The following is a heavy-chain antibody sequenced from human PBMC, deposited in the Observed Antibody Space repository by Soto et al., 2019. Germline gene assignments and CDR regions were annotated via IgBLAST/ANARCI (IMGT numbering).Heavy chain of an antibody. V-gene: IGHV4-4*02. J-gene: IGHJ4*02. D-gene: IGHD1-7*01. Sequence: PSETLSLTCAVSGGSFTSNNWWTWVRQPPGQGLEWVGEIYRTGSTNYNPSLKIRVTISLDKSDNQFSRKVTSLTAADTAVYYCASRDPGTSVDYWGQGTLVTVSS. CDR3: ASRDPGTSVDY. CDR1: GGSFTSNNW. CDR2: IYRTGST.